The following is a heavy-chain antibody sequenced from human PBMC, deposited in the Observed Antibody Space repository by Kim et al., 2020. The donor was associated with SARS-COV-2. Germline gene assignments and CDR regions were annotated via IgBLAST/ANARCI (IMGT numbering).Heavy chain of an antibody. Sequence: ASVKVSCKASGYTFTGYYMHWVRQAPGQGLEWMGWINPNSGGTNYAQKFQGRVTMTRDTSISTAYMELSRLRSDDTAVYYCAREVDEQLVSRDFGYWGQGTLVTVSS. CDR3: AREVDEQLVSRDFGY. CDR2: INPNSGGT. CDR1: GYTFTGYY. D-gene: IGHD6-6*01. J-gene: IGHJ4*02. V-gene: IGHV1-2*02.